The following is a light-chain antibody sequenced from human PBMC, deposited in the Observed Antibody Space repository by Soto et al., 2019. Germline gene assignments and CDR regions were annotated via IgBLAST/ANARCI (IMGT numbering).Light chain of an antibody. J-gene: IGLJ2*01. CDR3: AAWDDSLNGVV. CDR2: TNI. V-gene: IGLV1-44*01. CDR1: NSNIGRNT. Sequence: QLVLTQPPSASGTPGQSVTISCSGSNSNIGRNTVNWYQQLPGRAPKLLIYTNIQRPSGVPDRFSGSKSGTSASVAISGLQSGDEAAYYCAAWDDSLNGVVFGGGTKVTVL.